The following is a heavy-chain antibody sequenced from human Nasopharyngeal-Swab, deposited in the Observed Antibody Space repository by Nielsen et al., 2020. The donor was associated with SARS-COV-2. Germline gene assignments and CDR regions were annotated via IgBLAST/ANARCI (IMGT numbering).Heavy chain of an antibody. J-gene: IGHJ6*02. CDR2: IYYSWST. CDR1: GGSINYKY. V-gene: IGHV4-59*08. D-gene: IGHD2-8*01. Sequence: SETLSLTCTVSGGSINYKYWTWIRQTPGKGLEWIGHIYYSWSTSYNPSLKSRLTILIDRSKSQFSLKLSSVTAADTAVYYCARHNAHCSNGVCSTYYYHALDVWGQGTTVTVSS. CDR3: ARHNAHCSNGVCSTYYYHALDV.